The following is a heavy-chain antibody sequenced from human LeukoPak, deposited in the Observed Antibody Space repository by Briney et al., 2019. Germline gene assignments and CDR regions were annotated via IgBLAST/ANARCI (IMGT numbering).Heavy chain of an antibody. CDR1: GYSFTSYW. CDR3: ARQTPDVLRYFDWLGAFDI. V-gene: IGHV5-51*01. Sequence: GESLKISCKGSGYSFTSYWIGWVRQMPGKGLEWMGIIYPGDSDTRYSPSFQGQVTISADKSISTAYLQWSSLKASDTAMYYCARQTPDVLRYFDWLGAFDIWGQGTMVTVSS. D-gene: IGHD3-9*01. CDR2: IYPGDSDT. J-gene: IGHJ3*02.